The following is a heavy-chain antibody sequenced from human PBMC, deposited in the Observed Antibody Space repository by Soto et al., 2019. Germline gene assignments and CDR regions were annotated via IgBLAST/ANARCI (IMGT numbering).Heavy chain of an antibody. Sequence: SVKVPFKASGGTFSSYAIIWVRQAPGQGLEWMGGIIPIFGTANYAQKFQGRVTITADESTSTAYMELSSLRSEDTAVYYCAREPLCGGRCYVNYFDPWGQGTLVNVSS. J-gene: IGHJ5*02. D-gene: IGHD2-15*01. CDR1: GGTFSSYA. V-gene: IGHV1-69*13. CDR3: AREPLCGGRCYVNYFDP. CDR2: IIPIFGTA.